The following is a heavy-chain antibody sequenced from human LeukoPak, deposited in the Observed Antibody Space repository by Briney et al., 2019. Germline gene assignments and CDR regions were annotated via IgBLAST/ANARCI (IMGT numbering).Heavy chain of an antibody. Sequence: SETLSLTCAVYGGSFSGYYWTWIRQPPGKGLEWIGEINHSGSTNYSPSLKTRVTISVDTSKNQFSLKLSSVTAADTAVYYCAKSGGYGLIDKWGQGTLVTVSS. D-gene: IGHD1-26*01. J-gene: IGHJ4*02. CDR3: AKSGGYGLIDK. CDR1: GGSFSGYY. V-gene: IGHV4-34*01. CDR2: INHSGST.